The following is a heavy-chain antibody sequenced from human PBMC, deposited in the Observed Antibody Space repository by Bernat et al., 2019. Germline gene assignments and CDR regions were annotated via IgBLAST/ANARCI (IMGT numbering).Heavy chain of an antibody. J-gene: IGHJ4*02. D-gene: IGHD1-26*01. CDR2: ISYDGSNK. CDR3: TTDGATGGY. CDR1: GFTFSSYT. V-gene: IGHV3-30*01. Sequence: QVQLVESGGGVVQPGRSLRLSCAASGFTFSSYTMHWVRQAPGKGLEWVAVISYDGSNKYYADSVKGRFTISRDNSKNTLYLQMNSLRAEDTAVYYCTTDGATGGYWGQGTLVTVSS.